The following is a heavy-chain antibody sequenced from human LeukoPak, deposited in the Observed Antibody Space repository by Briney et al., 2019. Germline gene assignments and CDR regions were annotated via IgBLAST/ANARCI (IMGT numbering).Heavy chain of an antibody. CDR3: ATEGTLHYYDSSGYLR. V-gene: IGHV3-23*01. D-gene: IGHD3-22*01. Sequence: PGGSLRLSCAASGFTFSSYAMGWVRQAPGKGLEWVSAISGSGGSTYYADSVKGRFTISRDNSKNTLYLQMNSLRAEDTAVYYCATEGTLHYYDSSGYLRWGQGSLDSLPS. CDR2: ISGSGGST. J-gene: IGHJ4*02. CDR1: GFTFSSYA.